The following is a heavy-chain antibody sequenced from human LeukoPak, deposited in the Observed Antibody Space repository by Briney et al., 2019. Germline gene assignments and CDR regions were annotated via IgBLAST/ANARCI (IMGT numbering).Heavy chain of an antibody. J-gene: IGHJ3*02. D-gene: IGHD6-13*01. CDR3: ARGVAAAGTVGLDAFDI. CDR2: IIPIFGTA. Sequence: SVKVSCKASGGTFSSYAISRVRQAPGQGLEWMGGIIPIFGTANYAQKFQGRVTITADESTSTAYMELSSLRSEDTAVYYCARGVAAAGTVGLDAFDIWGQGTMVTVSS. V-gene: IGHV1-69*13. CDR1: GGTFSSYA.